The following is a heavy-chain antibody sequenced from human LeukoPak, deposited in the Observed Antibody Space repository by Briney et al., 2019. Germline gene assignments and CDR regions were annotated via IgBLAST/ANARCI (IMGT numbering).Heavy chain of an antibody. CDR1: GGSFSGYY. Sequence: KPSETLSLTCAVYGGSFSGYYWSWIRQPPGKGLEWIGEINHSGSTNYNPSLKSRVTISVDTSKNQFSLKLSSVTAADTAVYYCARAAGLATMVRGPGDYWGQGTLVTVSS. J-gene: IGHJ4*02. D-gene: IGHD3-10*01. V-gene: IGHV4-34*01. CDR3: ARAAGLATMVRGPGDY. CDR2: INHSGST.